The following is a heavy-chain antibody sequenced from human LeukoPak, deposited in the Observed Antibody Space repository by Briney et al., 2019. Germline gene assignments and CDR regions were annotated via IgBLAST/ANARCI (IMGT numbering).Heavy chain of an antibody. V-gene: IGHV4-39*07. CDR3: ARRGSGSFFDY. J-gene: IGHJ4*02. Sequence: SETLSLTCTVSGGSISSINYYWGWIRQPPGKGLEWIGSIYYSGSTYYNPSLKSRVIISIDTSKNQLSLKLSSVTAADTAVYYCARRGSGSFFDYWGQGTLVTVSS. CDR1: GGSISSINYY. D-gene: IGHD3-10*01. CDR2: IYYSGST.